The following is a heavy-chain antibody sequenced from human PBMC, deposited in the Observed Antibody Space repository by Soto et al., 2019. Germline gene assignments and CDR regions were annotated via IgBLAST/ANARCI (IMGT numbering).Heavy chain of an antibody. CDR3: ARDTYYYGSGSYYWFDP. Sequence: GGSLRLSCAASGFTFSSYWMHWVRQAPGKGLVWVSRINGDGSSTSYADSVKGRFTISRDNAKNTLYLQMNSLRAEDTAVYYCARDTYYYGSGSYYWFDPWGQGTRVTVAS. J-gene: IGHJ5*02. D-gene: IGHD3-10*01. CDR2: INGDGSST. CDR1: GFTFSSYW. V-gene: IGHV3-74*01.